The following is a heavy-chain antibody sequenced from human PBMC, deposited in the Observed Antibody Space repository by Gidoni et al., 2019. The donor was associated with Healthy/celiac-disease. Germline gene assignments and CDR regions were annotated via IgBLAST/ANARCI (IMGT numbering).Heavy chain of an antibody. CDR2: INPNSGGT. CDR1: GYTFTGYY. D-gene: IGHD3-22*01. Sequence: QVQLVQSGAEVKKPGASVKVSCKASGYTFTGYYMHWVRQAPGQGLEWMGWINPNSGGTNYAQKFQGRVTMTRDTSISTAYMELSRLRSDDTAVYYCARGTYYYDSSGYWPLDYWGQGTLVTVSS. CDR3: ARGTYYYDSSGYWPLDY. V-gene: IGHV1-2*02. J-gene: IGHJ4*02.